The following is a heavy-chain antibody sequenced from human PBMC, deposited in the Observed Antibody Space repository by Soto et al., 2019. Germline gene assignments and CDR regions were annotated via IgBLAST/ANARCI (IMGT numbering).Heavy chain of an antibody. CDR2: MDGSGGIT. J-gene: IGHJ5*02. CDR3: VKNSGWFNT. CDR1: GFTFGTTA. Sequence: QLLQSGGGLVQPGGSLTLSCAASGFTFGTTAMSWVRQAPGEGLEWVSTMDGSGGITYYADSVKGRFTISRDNSRNTVYLQMNSLRGDDTALYYCVKNSGWFNTWGQGALVTVSS. V-gene: IGHV3-23*01. D-gene: IGHD3-10*01.